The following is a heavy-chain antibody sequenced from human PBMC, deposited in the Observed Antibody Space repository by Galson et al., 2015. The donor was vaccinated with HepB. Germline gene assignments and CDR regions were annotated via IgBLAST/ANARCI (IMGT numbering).Heavy chain of an antibody. D-gene: IGHD3-3*01. V-gene: IGHV1-69*13. CDR2: VIAIFGTA. CDR1: GGTFISYA. CDR3: ARDSPYYDFWGGYKGRYYYGMDV. J-gene: IGHJ6*04. Sequence: SVKVSCKAPGGTFISYAISWVRQAPGQGLEWMGGVIAIFGTANYAQKLQGRVTITADESTSTAYMELSSLRSEDTAVYYCARDSPYYDFWGGYKGRYYYGMDVWGKGTSVAVSA.